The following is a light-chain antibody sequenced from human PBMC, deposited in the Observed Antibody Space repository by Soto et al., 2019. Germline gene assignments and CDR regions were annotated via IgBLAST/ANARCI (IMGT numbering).Light chain of an antibody. J-gene: IGKJ2*01. Sequence: EIVLTQSPGTLSLSPGERGTLSCRASQSVTNNYLAWYQQKRGQPPRLLIHGASSRATGIPDRFRGSGSGTDFTLTISGLEPEDFAVYYCQQYSTPPMYTFGQGTQVEIK. CDR3: QQYSTPPMYT. V-gene: IGKV3-20*01. CDR2: GAS. CDR1: QSVTNNY.